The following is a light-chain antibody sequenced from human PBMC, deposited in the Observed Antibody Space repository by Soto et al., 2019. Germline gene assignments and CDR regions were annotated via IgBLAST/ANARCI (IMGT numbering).Light chain of an antibody. CDR3: QQSHTSPVT. V-gene: IGKV1-39*01. CDR2: FAS. CDR1: QSISAY. Sequence: DIQMTQSPSSLSASVGDRVIFTCRAGQSISAYLNWYQHKAGKAPRLLISFASTLQSGVPSRFSGSGSGTHFTLSISNLQPEDFATYYCQQSHTSPVTFGQGTKVDIK. J-gene: IGKJ1*01.